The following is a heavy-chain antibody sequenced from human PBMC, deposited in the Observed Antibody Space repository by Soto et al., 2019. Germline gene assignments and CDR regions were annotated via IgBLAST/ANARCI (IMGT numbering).Heavy chain of an antibody. CDR1: GFTFTNAW. D-gene: IGHD3-3*01. V-gene: IGHV3-15*07. Sequence: EVQLVESGGDLVKPGGSFRLSCAASGFTFTNAWMNWVRQAPGKGLEWVGLIKSKTDGGTTDYAAPVKGRFTISRDDSKNTLYLQLNSLKTEDTAVYYCITGFLDYLRAYYWGQGTLVTVSS. J-gene: IGHJ4*02. CDR2: IKSKTDGGTT. CDR3: ITGFLDYLRAYY.